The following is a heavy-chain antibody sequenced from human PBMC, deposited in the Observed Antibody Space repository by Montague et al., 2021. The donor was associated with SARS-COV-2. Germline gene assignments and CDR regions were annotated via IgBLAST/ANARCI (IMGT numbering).Heavy chain of an antibody. Sequence: SETLSLTCTVSGVVELRRRSEEHTSELQSQHELVCRLLLEKNESTYYSPSLKSRVIISADTSKNQFSLNLRSVTAADTAVYFCGLGRGFAVGNHYYYSYGLDVWGQGTTVTVSS. CDR2: LEKNEST. CDR1: GVVELRRRSE. V-gene: IGHV4-39*07. CDR3: GLGRGFAVGNHYYYSYGLDV. J-gene: IGHJ6*01. D-gene: IGHD3-10*01.